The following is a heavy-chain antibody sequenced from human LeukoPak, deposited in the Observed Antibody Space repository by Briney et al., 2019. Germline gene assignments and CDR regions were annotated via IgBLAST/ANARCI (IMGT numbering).Heavy chain of an antibody. CDR1: GGSISSGSYY. J-gene: IGHJ6*03. CDR2: IYTSGST. Sequence: PSQTLSLTCTVSGGSISSGSYYWRWIRQPAGKGLEWIGRIYTSGSTNYNPSLKSRVTISVDTSKNQFSLKLSSVTAADTAVYYCARVHMEQWPTRGFYYYMDVWGKGTTVTVS. D-gene: IGHD6-19*01. V-gene: IGHV4-61*02. CDR3: ARVHMEQWPTRGFYYYMDV.